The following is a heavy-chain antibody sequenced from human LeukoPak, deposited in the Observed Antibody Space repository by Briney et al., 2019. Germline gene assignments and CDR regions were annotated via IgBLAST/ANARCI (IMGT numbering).Heavy chain of an antibody. V-gene: IGHV3-23*01. Sequence: PGGSLRLSCAASGFSFSNYGMSWVRQAPGKGLEWVSSISTSGSSTYYVDSVKGRFTISRDNSKNTLYLQVNSLRAEDTAIYYCSKGRTVTGTLALDYWGQGTLVTVSS. CDR2: ISTSGSST. CDR3: SKGRTVTGTLALDY. CDR1: GFSFSNYG. J-gene: IGHJ4*02. D-gene: IGHD6-19*01.